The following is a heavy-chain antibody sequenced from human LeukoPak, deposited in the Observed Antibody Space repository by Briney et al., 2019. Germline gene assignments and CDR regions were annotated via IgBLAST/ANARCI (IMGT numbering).Heavy chain of an antibody. D-gene: IGHD4-17*01. V-gene: IGHV1-69*06. CDR3: ARDRPVTTGGGFDY. CDR2: IIPIFGTA. Sequence: SVKVSCKASGGTFSSYAISWVRQAPGQGLEWMGRIIPIFGTANYAQKFQGRVTFTADKSTSTAYMELSSLRSEDTAVYYCARDRPVTTGGGFDYWGQGTLVTVSS. J-gene: IGHJ4*02. CDR1: GGTFSSYA.